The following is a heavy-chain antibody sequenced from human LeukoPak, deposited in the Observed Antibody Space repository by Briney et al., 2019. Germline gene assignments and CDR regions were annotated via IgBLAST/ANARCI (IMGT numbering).Heavy chain of an antibody. CDR2: ISHHGSNE. Sequence: GGSLRLSCEASGFTFSTYPMHWVRPAPDKGLEWVAMISHHGSNEYYADSVKGRFTISRDNSKNTVYLQMNNPRVEDTAIYYCARVHDTTGYYHYFDSWGQGTLVTVSS. D-gene: IGHD3-9*01. CDR3: ARVHDTTGYYHYFDS. CDR1: GFTFSTYP. V-gene: IGHV3-30*14. J-gene: IGHJ4*02.